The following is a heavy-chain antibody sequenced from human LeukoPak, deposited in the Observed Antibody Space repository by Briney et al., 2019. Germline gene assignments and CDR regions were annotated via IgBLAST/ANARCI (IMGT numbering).Heavy chain of an antibody. CDR1: GFTFSSYG. CDR2: IWYDGSNK. D-gene: IGHD2-2*01. Sequence: PGGSLRLSCAASGFTFSSYGMHWVRQAPGKGLEWVAVIWYDGSNKYYADSVKGRFTISRDNSKNTLYLQMNSLRAEDTAVYYCARDISYATSYYYYGMDVWGQGTTVTVSS. CDR3: ARDISYATSYYYYGMDV. V-gene: IGHV3-33*01. J-gene: IGHJ6*02.